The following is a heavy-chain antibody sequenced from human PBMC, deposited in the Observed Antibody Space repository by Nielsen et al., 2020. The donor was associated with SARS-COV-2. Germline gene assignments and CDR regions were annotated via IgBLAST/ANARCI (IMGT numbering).Heavy chain of an antibody. CDR2: SDHSWRI. V-gene: IGHV4-59*08. CDR1: GGSIRNTY. J-gene: IGHJ3*02. Sequence: SETLSPTCAVSGGSIRNTYWGWTRQPPGKRREWIAYSDHSWRINYNPSLKSRATISADTSKDQISLKLRSVTAADTAVYYCARLPAGTVSFDIWGQGTMVTVS. D-gene: IGHD2-2*01. CDR3: ARLPAGTVSFDI.